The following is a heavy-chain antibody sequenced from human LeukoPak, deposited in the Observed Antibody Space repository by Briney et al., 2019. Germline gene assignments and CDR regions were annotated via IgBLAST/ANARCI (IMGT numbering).Heavy chain of an antibody. CDR2: MNPGSGDT. D-gene: IGHD3-9*01. J-gene: IGHJ4*02. Sequence: ASVKVSCKASEYTFTTYDMTWVRQATGRGLEWMGWMNPGSGDTAYAQKFQDRVTMTRDTSISTAYMELSSLESEDTAIYYCARGLGDYNTDWFPVSGYWGQGTLVTVSS. V-gene: IGHV1-8*01. CDR3: ARGLGDYNTDWFPVSGY. CDR1: EYTFTTYD.